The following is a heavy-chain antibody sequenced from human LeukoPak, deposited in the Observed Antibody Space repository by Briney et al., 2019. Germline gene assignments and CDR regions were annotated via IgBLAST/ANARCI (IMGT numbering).Heavy chain of an antibody. J-gene: IGHJ5*02. CDR3: ARESIAVAPSWFDP. CDR2: INPNSGGT. D-gene: IGHD6-19*01. CDR1: GYTFTGYY. Sequence: ASVKVSCKASGYTFTGYYMHWVRQAPGQGLEWMGWINPNSGGTNYAQKFQARVTMTRDTSISTAYMELSRLRSDDTAVYYCARESIAVAPSWFDPWGQGTLVTVSS. V-gene: IGHV1-2*02.